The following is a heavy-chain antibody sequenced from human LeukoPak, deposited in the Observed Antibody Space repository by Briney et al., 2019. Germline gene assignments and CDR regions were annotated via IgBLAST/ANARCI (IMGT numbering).Heavy chain of an antibody. CDR2: IYYSGST. CDR1: GGSISSSSYY. D-gene: IGHD3-10*01. CDR3: ARDLLGTMVRGVTTPFDY. Sequence: PSETLSLTCTISGGSISSSSYYWGWIRQPPGKGLEWIGSIYYSGSTYYNPSLKSRVTISVDTSKNQFSLKLSSVTAADTAVYYCARDLLGTMVRGVTTPFDYWGQGTLVTVSS. V-gene: IGHV4-39*07. J-gene: IGHJ4*02.